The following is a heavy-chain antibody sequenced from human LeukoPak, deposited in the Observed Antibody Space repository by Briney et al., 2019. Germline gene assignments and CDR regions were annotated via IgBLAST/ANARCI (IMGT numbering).Heavy chain of an antibody. J-gene: IGHJ3*02. D-gene: IGHD2-15*01. V-gene: IGHV3-23*01. CDR3: AKRRSPLVVVAATLDAFDI. Sequence: GGSLRLSCAASGFRFNTYWMSWVRQAPGKGLEWVSAISGSGGSTYYADSVKGRFTISRDNSKNTLYLQMNSLRAEDTAVYYCAKRRSPLVVVAATLDAFDIWGQGTTVTVSS. CDR1: GFRFNTYW. CDR2: ISGSGGST.